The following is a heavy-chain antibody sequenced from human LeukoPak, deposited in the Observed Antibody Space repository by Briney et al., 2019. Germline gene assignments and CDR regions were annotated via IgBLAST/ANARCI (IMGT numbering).Heavy chain of an antibody. CDR3: ARDYYYGSGSRNYYYYYYMDV. V-gene: IGHV3-30*03. D-gene: IGHD3-10*01. CDR2: ISYDGSNK. J-gene: IGHJ6*03. CDR1: GFTFSSYG. Sequence: HPGGSLRLSCAASGFTFSSYGMHWVRQAPGKGLEWVAVISYDGSNKYYADSVKGRFTISRDNSKNTLYLQMNSLRADDTAVYYCARDYYYGSGSRNYYYYYYMDVWGKGTTVTVSS.